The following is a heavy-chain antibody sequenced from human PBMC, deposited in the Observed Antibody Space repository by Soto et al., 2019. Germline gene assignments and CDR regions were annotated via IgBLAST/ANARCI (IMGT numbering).Heavy chain of an antibody. CDR2: ISSSGSTI. J-gene: IGHJ6*03. V-gene: IGHV3-11*01. CDR1: GFTFSDYY. CDR3: ASLNQDIVVVPAARRYYYYMDV. Sequence: GSLKLSCAASGFTFSDYYMSWMRQAPGKGLEWVTYISSSGSTIYYADSVKGRFTISRDNAKNSLYLQMNSLRAEETAVYYCASLNQDIVVVPAARRYYYYMDVWGKGTTVTVSS. D-gene: IGHD2-2*01.